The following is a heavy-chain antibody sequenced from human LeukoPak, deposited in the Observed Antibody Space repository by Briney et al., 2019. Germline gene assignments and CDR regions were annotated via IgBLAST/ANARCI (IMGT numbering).Heavy chain of an antibody. CDR3: ARGKALIVATAIDY. D-gene: IGHD5-12*01. CDR1: GYTFTSYD. J-gene: IGHJ4*02. CDR2: MNPNSGNT. V-gene: IGHV1-8*01. Sequence: ASVKVSCKASGYTFTSYDINWVRQATGQGLEWMGWMNPNSGNTGYAQKFQGRVTMTRNTSISTAYMELSSLRSEDTAVYYCARGKALIVATAIDYWGQGTLVTVSS.